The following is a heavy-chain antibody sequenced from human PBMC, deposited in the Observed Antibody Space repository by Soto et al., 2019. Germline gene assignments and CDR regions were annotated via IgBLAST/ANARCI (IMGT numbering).Heavy chain of an antibody. CDR1: GGAFGSYA. CDR2: IIPMFDTT. V-gene: IGHV1-69*01. J-gene: IGHJ4*02. D-gene: IGHD5-12*01. CDR3: TRHRGYSSGYWGQDF. Sequence: QVQLVQSGAEVKKPGSSVKVSCNASGGAFGSYAINWVRQAPGQGHEWMGGIIPMFDTTNYAQRFQGRVTVTADESTSTVYFELTRLKSEDTAMYYCTRHRGYSSGYWGQDFWGQGTLVTVSS.